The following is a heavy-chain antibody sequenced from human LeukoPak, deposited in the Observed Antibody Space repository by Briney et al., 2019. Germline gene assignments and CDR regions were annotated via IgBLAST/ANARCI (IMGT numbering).Heavy chain of an antibody. CDR3: ARGDDYGSGSYYYFDH. V-gene: IGHV4-4*02. D-gene: IGHD3-10*01. CDR2: IYHSGST. Sequence: SETLSLTCAVSGGSISSSNWWSWVSQPPGKGLEWIGGIYHSGSTNYNPSLKSRVTISVDKSKNQFSLKLSSVTAADTAVYYCARGDDYGSGSYYYFDHWGQGTLVTVSS. J-gene: IGHJ4*02. CDR1: GGSISSSNW.